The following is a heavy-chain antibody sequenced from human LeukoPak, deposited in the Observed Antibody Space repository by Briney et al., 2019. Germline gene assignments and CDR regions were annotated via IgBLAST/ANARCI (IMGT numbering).Heavy chain of an antibody. CDR1: GFTFSSYG. V-gene: IGHV3-30*18. CDR2: ISYDGSNK. J-gene: IGHJ6*02. Sequence: GGSLRLSCAASGFTFSSYGMHWVRQAPGKGLEWVAVISYDGSNKYYADSVKGRFTISRDNSKNTLYLQMNSLRAEDTAVYYCAKDLYYDFWSGYSGRYYYGMDVWGQGTTVTVSS. CDR3: AKDLYYDFWSGYSGRYYYGMDV. D-gene: IGHD3-3*01.